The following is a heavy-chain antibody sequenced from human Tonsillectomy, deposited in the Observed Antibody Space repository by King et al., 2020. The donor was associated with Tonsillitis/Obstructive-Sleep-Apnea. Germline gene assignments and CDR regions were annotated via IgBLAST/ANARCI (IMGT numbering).Heavy chain of an antibody. CDR2: INHSGST. V-gene: IGHV4-34*01. CDR3: AAGTYYFDY. J-gene: IGHJ4*02. D-gene: IGHD6-13*01. Sequence: VQLQQWGAGLLKPSETLSLTCAVYGGSFSGYYWSWIRQPPGKGLEWIGEINHSGSTNYNPSLKSRVTIPVDTSKNQFSLKLSSVTAADTAVYYCAAGTYYFDYWGQGTLVTVSS. CDR1: GGSFSGYY.